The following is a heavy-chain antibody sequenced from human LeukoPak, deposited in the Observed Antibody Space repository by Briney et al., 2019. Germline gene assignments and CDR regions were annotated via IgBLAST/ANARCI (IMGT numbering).Heavy chain of an antibody. CDR1: GGSISSGDYY. D-gene: IGHD6-13*01. V-gene: IGHV4-30-2*01. CDR2: IYRSGST. Sequence: SQTLSLTCTVSGGSISSGDYYWSWIRQPPGKGLEWIGYIYRSGSTYYNASLKSRVTISVDRSKNQFSLKLSSVTAADTAVYYCARGAAAAALNWFDPWGQGTLVTVSS. CDR3: ARGAAAAALNWFDP. J-gene: IGHJ5*02.